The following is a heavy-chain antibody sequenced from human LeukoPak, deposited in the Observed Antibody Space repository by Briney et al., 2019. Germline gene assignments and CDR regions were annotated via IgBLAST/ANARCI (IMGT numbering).Heavy chain of an antibody. D-gene: IGHD4-17*01. CDR2: IYYSGST. CDR3: AREADGDYRFDP. J-gene: IGHJ5*02. CDR1: GGSISSSSYY. V-gene: IGHV4-39*07. Sequence: PSETLSLTCTVSGGSISSSSYYWGWIRQPPGKGLEWIGSIYYSGSTYYNPSLKSRVTISVDTSKNQFSLKLSSVTAADTAVYYCAREADGDYRFDPWGRGTLVTVSS.